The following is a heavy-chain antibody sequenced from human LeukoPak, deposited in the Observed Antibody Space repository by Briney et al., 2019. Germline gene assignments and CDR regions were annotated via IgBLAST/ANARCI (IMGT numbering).Heavy chain of an antibody. CDR3: TRISRGVNFDFDC. CDR2: IYHSGST. J-gene: IGHJ4*02. CDR1: GYSITSGYY. Sequence: SETLSLTCAFPGYSITSGYYWSWIRQPPGKGLEWIGSIYHSGSTYYNPSLKSRVTISVETSKNPFSIKLSSVSAADTRMYYITRISRGVNFDFDCWGKGTLVTVS. D-gene: IGHD2-8*02. V-gene: IGHV4-38-2*01.